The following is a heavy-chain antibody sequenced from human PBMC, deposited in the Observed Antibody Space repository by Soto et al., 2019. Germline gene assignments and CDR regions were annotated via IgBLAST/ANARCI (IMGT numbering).Heavy chain of an antibody. CDR2: TYYRSKWYN. Sequence: PSQTLSLTCAISGDSVSTNSATCDWISQSPSRGLEWLGRTYYRSKWYNDYAVSVKGRITINPDTANHQFSLQLNSVTPDDTAVYYCVNLIRKNRLDSRAQGTPVTVSS. CDR1: GDSVSTNSAT. V-gene: IGHV6-1*01. CDR3: VNLIRKNRLDS. J-gene: IGHJ5*01. D-gene: IGHD2-8*01.